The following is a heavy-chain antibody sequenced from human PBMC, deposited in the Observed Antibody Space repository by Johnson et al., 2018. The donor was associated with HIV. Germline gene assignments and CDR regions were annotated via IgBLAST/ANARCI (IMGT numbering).Heavy chain of an antibody. D-gene: IGHD5/OR15-5a*01. CDR3: ARGIIVSPDAFDF. Sequence: QVQLVESGGGLVKPGGSLRLSCAASRFTFSDYYMSWIRQTPGKGLEWVSYISSSGGTIYYADSVKGRFSISRDNSKNTLYLQMNSLRREDTAVYYCARGIIVSPDAFDFWGLGTRVTVSS. V-gene: IGHV3-11*04. CDR1: RFTFSDYY. J-gene: IGHJ3*01. CDR2: ISSSGGTI.